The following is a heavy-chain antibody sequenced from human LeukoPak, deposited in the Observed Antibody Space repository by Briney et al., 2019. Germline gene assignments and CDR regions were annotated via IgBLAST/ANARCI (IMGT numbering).Heavy chain of an antibody. Sequence: GGSLRLSCAASGFTFNSYMMTWVRQAPGKGLEWVSSISSSSSYIYYADSVKDRFTISRDNAKNSLYLQMNSLRAEDTALYYCARVWELSFDHWGQGTLVTVSS. V-gene: IGHV3-21*04. CDR1: GFTFNSYM. D-gene: IGHD1-26*01. J-gene: IGHJ4*02. CDR3: ARVWELSFDH. CDR2: ISSSSSYI.